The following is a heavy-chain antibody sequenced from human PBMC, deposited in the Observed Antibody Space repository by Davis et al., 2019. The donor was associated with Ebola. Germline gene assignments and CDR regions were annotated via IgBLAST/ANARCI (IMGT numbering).Heavy chain of an antibody. D-gene: IGHD5/OR15-5a*01. Sequence: GESLKISCASSGFTFSSYGMHWVRQAPGKGLEWVAVIWYDGSNKYYADSVKGRFTISRDNSKNTLYLQMNSLRVEDTAVYFCAKAMAIYDFDHWGQGTLVTVSS. CDR2: IWYDGSNK. CDR1: GFTFSSYG. V-gene: IGHV3-33*06. J-gene: IGHJ4*02. CDR3: AKAMAIYDFDH.